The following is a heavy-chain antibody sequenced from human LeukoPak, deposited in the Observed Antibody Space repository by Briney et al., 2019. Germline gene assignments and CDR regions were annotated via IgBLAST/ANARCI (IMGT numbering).Heavy chain of an antibody. Sequence: GGSLRLSCAASGFTFSDYDMNWIRQAPGTGLEWVSYITGSSSSKYYADSVKGRFTISRDNAKNSLYLQMNSLRAEDTALYYCAKDMYYYGSGTSFDYWGQGTLVTVSS. CDR1: GFTFSDYD. V-gene: IGHV3-11*01. CDR2: ITGSSSSK. D-gene: IGHD3-10*01. CDR3: AKDMYYYGSGTSFDY. J-gene: IGHJ4*02.